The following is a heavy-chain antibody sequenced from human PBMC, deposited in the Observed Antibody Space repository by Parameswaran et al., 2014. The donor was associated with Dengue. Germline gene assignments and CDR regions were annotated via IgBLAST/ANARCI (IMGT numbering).Heavy chain of an antibody. V-gene: IGHV4-59*12. CDR3: ARRNRDHWYFDL. D-gene: IGHD1-14*01. Sequence: RWIRQPPGKGLEWIGYIYYTGGTNFNPSLKSRATMSVDTSKNQFSLKVNSVTAADTAVYYCARRNRDHWYFDLWGRGTLVTVSS. CDR2: IYYTGGT. J-gene: IGHJ2*01.